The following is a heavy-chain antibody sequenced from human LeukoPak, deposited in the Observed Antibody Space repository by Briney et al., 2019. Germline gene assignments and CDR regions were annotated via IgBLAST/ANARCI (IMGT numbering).Heavy chain of an antibody. CDR2: IWYDGSNK. J-gene: IGHJ4*02. V-gene: IGHV3-33*01. Sequence: GRSLRLSCAASGFTFSSYGMHWVRQAPGKGLEWVAVIWYDGSNKYYADSVKGRFTIPRDNSKNTLYLQMNSLRAEDTAVYYCARDAEYSSSWYRDSSGWYLGYWGQGTLDTVSS. CDR1: GFTFSSYG. CDR3: ARDAEYSSSWYRDSSGWYLGY. D-gene: IGHD6-13*01.